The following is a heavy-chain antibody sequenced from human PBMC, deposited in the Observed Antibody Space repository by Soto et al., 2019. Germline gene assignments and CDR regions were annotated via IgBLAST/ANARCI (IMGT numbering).Heavy chain of an antibody. J-gene: IGHJ4*02. Sequence: QVQLQESGPGLVKPSQTLSLTCTVSGGSINSGGYCWSWIRQHPGKGLEWIGYIYYSGSANYNPSLQGRVTMSVDTSTNQFSLKLSSVTAADTAVYYCARLFHYYDSSGYAEYYFDHWGQGTLVTVSS. CDR3: ARLFHYYDSSGYAEYYFDH. CDR1: GGSINSGGYC. CDR2: IYYSGSA. D-gene: IGHD3-22*01. V-gene: IGHV4-31*03.